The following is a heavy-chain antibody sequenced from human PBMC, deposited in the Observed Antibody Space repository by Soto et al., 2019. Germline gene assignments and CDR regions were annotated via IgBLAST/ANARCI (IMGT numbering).Heavy chain of an antibody. J-gene: IGHJ3*02. CDR1: GGSISSSNHY. CDR3: ARRELEPTNNDAFHI. D-gene: IGHD1-1*01. V-gene: IGHV4-39*01. CDR2: IYYSGST. Sequence: QLQLQESGPGLVKPSETLSLTCAVSGGSISSSNHYWDWIHQPPGKGPEWIGRIYYSGSTYYNPSLKSRVTISVDTSKNQFSLKLSSVTAADTAVYYCARRELEPTNNDAFHIWGQGTMVTVSS.